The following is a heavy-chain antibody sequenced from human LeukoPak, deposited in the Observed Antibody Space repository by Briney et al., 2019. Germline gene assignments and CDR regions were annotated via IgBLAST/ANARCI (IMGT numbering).Heavy chain of an antibody. Sequence: PGGSLRLSCAASGFTFSTYSMNWVRQAPGKGLEWVSSISSSSNYIYYADSVKGRLTISRDNSKNTLYLQMNSLRAEDTAVYYCARVVDHDYGDYYLDYWGQGTLVTVSS. J-gene: IGHJ4*02. CDR2: ISSSSNYI. CDR1: GFTFSTYS. D-gene: IGHD4-17*01. CDR3: ARVVDHDYGDYYLDY. V-gene: IGHV3-21*04.